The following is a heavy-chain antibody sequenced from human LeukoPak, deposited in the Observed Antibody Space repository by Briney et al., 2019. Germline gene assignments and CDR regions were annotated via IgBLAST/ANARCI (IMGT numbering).Heavy chain of an antibody. CDR1: GFTFSSYA. V-gene: IGHV3-64*01. J-gene: IGHJ5*02. D-gene: IGHD6-13*01. CDR2: ISSNGGST. CDR3: ARGQQLVLERANWFDP. Sequence: GGSLRLSCAASGFTFSSYAMHWVRQAPGKGLEYVSAISSNGGSTYYANSVKGRFTISRDNSKNTLYLQMGSLRAEDMAVYYCARGQQLVLERANWFDPWGQGTLVTVSS.